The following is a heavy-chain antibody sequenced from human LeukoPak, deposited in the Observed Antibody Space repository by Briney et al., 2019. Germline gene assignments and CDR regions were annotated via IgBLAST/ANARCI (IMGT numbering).Heavy chain of an antibody. CDR1: GGSLSFYY. J-gene: IGHJ5*02. Sequence: PSETLSLTCGVSGGSLSFYYWSWIRQSPGKGLEWIAEISQNGDSNYNISLKSRVTISLDKSKNQVSLKLNSVTAADTAVYYCARGRAYIDPWGQGTLVTASS. D-gene: IGHD2-21*01. CDR3: ARGRAYIDP. V-gene: IGHV4-34*01. CDR2: ISQNGDS.